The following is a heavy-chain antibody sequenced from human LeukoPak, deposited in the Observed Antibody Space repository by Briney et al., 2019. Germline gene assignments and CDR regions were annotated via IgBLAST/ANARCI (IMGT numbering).Heavy chain of an antibody. J-gene: IGHJ3*02. V-gene: IGHV4-59*01. CDR1: GGSISSYY. CDR3: ARDLNRSFYYDDSRSLSAFNI. D-gene: IGHD3-22*01. Sequence: SETLSLTCTVSGGSISSYYWSWIRQPPGKGLEWIGYIYYSGSTHSHPSLMSRVTISVDTSKNQFSLKLSSVTAADTAVYYCARDLNRSFYYDDSRSLSAFNIWGQGTMVTVSS. CDR2: IYYSGST.